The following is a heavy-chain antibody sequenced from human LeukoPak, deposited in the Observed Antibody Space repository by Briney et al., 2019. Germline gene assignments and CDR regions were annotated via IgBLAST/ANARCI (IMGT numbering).Heavy chain of an antibody. CDR1: GGSISSYY. V-gene: IGHV4-59*01. J-gene: IGHJ6*02. CDR2: IYYSGST. CDR3: ARDGSNWSNDYYHGVDV. Sequence: SETLSLTCTVSGGSISSYYWTWIRQPPGKGLEWIGYIYYSGSTNYNPSLKSRVTISVDTSKNQFSLKLSSVTAADTAVYYCARDGSNWSNDYYHGVDVWGQGTTVTVSS. D-gene: IGHD4-11*01.